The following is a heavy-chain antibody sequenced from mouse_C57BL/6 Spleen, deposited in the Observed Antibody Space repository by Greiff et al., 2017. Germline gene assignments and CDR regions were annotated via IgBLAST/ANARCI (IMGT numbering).Heavy chain of an antibody. CDR1: GYAFTNYL. D-gene: IGHD2-5*01. CDR2: INPGSGGT. J-gene: IGHJ3*01. CDR3: ARSDYSNL. V-gene: IGHV1-54*01. Sequence: VQLQQSGAELVRPGTSVKVSCKASGYAFTNYLIEWVKQRPGQGLEWIGVINPGSGGTNYNEKFKGKATLTADKSSSTAYMQLSSLTSEDSAVYFCARSDYSNLWGQGTLVTVSA.